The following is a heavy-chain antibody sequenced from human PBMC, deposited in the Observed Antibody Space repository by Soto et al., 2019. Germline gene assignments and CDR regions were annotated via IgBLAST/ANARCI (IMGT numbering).Heavy chain of an antibody. CDR2: IFHGGNT. V-gene: IGHV4-38-2*01. J-gene: IGHJ3*01. CDR1: GVFISSGNY. D-gene: IGHD2-15*01. Sequence: SETLSIACAVSGVFISSGNYWGWIRKPPGKGLEWIGSIFHGGNTYYNPSLKSRVTISVDMSKNQFSLKLNSVTAADTAVYYCARARWYDAFDVWGQGTVVTVSS. CDR3: ARARWYDAFDV.